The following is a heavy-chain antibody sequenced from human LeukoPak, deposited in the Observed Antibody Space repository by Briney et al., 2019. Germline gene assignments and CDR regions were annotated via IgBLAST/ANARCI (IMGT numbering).Heavy chain of an antibody. CDR3: ARDAEVVVTASGVAFDI. J-gene: IGHJ3*02. CDR1: GFTFSDYY. V-gene: IGHV3-11*01. Sequence: GGSLRLSCAASGFTFSDYYMSWIRQAPGKGLEWVSYISSSGSTIYYAGSVKGRFTISRDNAKNSLYLQMNSLRAEDTAVYYCARDAEVVVTASGVAFDIWGQGTMVTVSS. CDR2: ISSSGSTI. D-gene: IGHD2-21*02.